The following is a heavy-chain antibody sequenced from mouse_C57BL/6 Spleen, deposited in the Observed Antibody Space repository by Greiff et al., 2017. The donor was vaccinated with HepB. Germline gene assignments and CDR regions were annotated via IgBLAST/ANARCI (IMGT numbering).Heavy chain of an antibody. J-gene: IGHJ4*01. Sequence: EVMLVESGGGLVKPGGSLKLSCAASGFTFSDYGMHWVRQTPEKGLEWVAYISSGSSTIYYADTVKGRFTISRDNAKNTLFLQMTSMRSEDTDMYYCERRPYYARDYWGQGTTVTVSS. CDR1: GFTFSDYG. CDR2: ISSGSSTI. CDR3: ERRPYYARDY. V-gene: IGHV5-17*01.